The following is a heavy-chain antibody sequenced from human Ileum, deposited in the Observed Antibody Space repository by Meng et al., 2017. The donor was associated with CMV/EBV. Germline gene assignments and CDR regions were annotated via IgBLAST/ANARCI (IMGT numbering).Heavy chain of an antibody. CDR3: AGVAYDYGDRHFAY. Sequence: SGFTFSRYTMNWVRQAPGKGLEWVSSISSTGSFIIYADSVEGRFTISRDNAKTSVYLQINSLRAEDTAVYYCAGVAYDYGDRHFAYWGQGALVTVSS. V-gene: IGHV3-21*01. J-gene: IGHJ4*02. CDR2: ISSTGSFI. D-gene: IGHD4-17*01. CDR1: GFTFSRYT.